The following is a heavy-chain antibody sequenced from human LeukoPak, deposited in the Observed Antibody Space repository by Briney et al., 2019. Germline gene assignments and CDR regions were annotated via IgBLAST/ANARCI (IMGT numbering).Heavy chain of an antibody. V-gene: IGHV3-30-3*01. CDR1: RVTFSNYA. CDR2: ISYDGSNK. D-gene: IGHD4-17*01. Sequence: GGSLRLSCAASRVTFSNYAMAWVRQAPGKGLEWVAVISYDGSNKYYADSVKGRFTISRDNSKNTLYLQMNSLRAEDTAVYYCAKDVEDYGDSGDAFDIWGQGTMVTVSS. J-gene: IGHJ3*02. CDR3: AKDVEDYGDSGDAFDI.